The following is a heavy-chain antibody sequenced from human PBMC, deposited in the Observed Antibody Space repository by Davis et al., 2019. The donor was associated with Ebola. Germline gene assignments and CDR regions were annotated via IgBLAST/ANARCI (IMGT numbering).Heavy chain of an antibody. Sequence: GESLKISCAASGFTFSSYWMHWVXHAPRIXXXXXSRVKSDGSSTSYADSVKGRFTISRDNAKNTLYLQMNSLRAEDTAVYYCARGATVTTTPLDYWGQGTLVTVSS. V-gene: IGHV3-74*01. CDR1: GFTFSSYW. CDR2: VKSDGSST. CDR3: ARGATVTTTPLDY. J-gene: IGHJ4*02. D-gene: IGHD4-11*01.